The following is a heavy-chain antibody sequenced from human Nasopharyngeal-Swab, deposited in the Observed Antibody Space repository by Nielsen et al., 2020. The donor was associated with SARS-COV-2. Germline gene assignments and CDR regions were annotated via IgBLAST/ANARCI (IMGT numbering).Heavy chain of an antibody. D-gene: IGHD3-10*01. J-gene: IGHJ4*02. Sequence: WVRQAPGQGLEWMGRTNPNSGGTNYAQKFQGRVTMTRDTSISTAYMELSRLRSDDTAVYYCARGPYYGDYFDYWGQGTLVTV. CDR2: TNPNSGGT. CDR3: ARGPYYGDYFDY. V-gene: IGHV1-2*06.